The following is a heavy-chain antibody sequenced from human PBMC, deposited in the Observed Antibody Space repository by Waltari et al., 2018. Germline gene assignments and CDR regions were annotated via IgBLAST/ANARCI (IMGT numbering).Heavy chain of an antibody. CDR2: ISRSSRYI. Sequence: EVQLVESGGGLVQPGGSLRLSCAASGFTFSAYRMHWVRQAPGKGLEWVSSISRSSRYIYYADSVKGRFTISRDNAKNSLYLQMNSLRAEDTAVYYCARVRITIFGVVKNYGMDVWGQGTTVTVSS. V-gene: IGHV3-21*01. CDR1: GFTFSAYR. CDR3: ARVRITIFGVVKNYGMDV. J-gene: IGHJ6*02. D-gene: IGHD3-3*01.